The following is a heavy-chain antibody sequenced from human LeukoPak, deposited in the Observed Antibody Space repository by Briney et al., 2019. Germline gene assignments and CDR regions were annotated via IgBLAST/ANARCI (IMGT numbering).Heavy chain of an antibody. CDR2: IRSKANSYAT. CDR1: GFTFSGSA. Sequence: GSLRLSCAASGFTFSGSAMHWVRQASGKGLEWVGRIRSKANSYATAYAASVKGRVTISRDDSKNTAYLQMNSLKTEDTAVYYCAKDLSANTMVRGVIKLVDYWGQGTLVTVSS. D-gene: IGHD3-10*01. V-gene: IGHV3-73*01. CDR3: AKDLSANTMVRGVIKLVDY. J-gene: IGHJ4*02.